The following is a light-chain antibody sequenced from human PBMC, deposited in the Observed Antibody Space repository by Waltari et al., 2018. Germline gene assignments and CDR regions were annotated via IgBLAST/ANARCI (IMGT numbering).Light chain of an antibody. CDR2: DVN. CDR1: SSDVGAYNY. Sequence: HSALAQPASVSGSPGQSITISCTGTSSDVGAYNYVPWYQQHPGKDPRLMIYDVNNRPSGVSNRFSGSKSGNTASLTISGLQAEDEADYYCSSFTRTNSWVFGGGTKVTVL. V-gene: IGLV2-14*03. CDR3: SSFTRTNSWV. J-gene: IGLJ3*02.